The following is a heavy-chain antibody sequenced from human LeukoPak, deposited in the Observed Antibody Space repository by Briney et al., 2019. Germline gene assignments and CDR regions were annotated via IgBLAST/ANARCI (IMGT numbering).Heavy chain of an antibody. CDR3: AKGRRGYSSGSLWGDY. J-gene: IGHJ4*02. D-gene: IGHD5-18*01. Sequence: GGSLRLSCAASGFTFSSYAMSWVRQAPGKGLEWVSAISGSGGSTYYADSVKGRFTISRDNSKNTLYLQMNSLRAEDTAVYYCAKGRRGYSSGSLWGDYWGQGTLVTVSS. CDR1: GFTFSSYA. CDR2: ISGSGGST. V-gene: IGHV3-23*01.